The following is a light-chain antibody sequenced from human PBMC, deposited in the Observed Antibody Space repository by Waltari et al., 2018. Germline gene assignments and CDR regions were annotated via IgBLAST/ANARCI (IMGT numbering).Light chain of an antibody. CDR3: QTWGTGIRV. Sequence: QLVLTQSPSASASLGASVKLTCTLSSGHSSYAIAWHQQQPEKGPRYLMKLNSDGSHSKGDGVPYCFSGSSSGAERYLTLSSLQSEDEADYYCQTWGTGIRVFGGGTKLTVL. V-gene: IGLV4-69*01. CDR1: SGHSSYA. CDR2: LNSDGSH. J-gene: IGLJ3*02.